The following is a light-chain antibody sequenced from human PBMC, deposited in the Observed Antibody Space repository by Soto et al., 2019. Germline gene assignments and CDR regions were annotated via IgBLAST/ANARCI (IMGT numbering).Light chain of an antibody. J-gene: IGKJ1*01. Sequence: DIHLTHSPSSLSAFVGDRVTITCRAGQTISNYVNWYQQKPGKAPKVLIYAATTLQSGVPSRFSGSGSGADFTLTISSLQPEDFATYYCQQSYTIPWMFGQGTKVDIK. CDR2: AAT. CDR3: QQSYTIPWM. CDR1: QTISNY. V-gene: IGKV1-39*01.